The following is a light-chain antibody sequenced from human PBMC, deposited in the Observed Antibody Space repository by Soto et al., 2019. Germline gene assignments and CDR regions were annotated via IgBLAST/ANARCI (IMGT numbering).Light chain of an antibody. V-gene: IGKV1-27*01. CDR1: QGISNY. Sequence: DIQMTQSPSSLYASVGDRVTITCRASQGISNYLAWYQHKPGKVPKLLIYAASTLQSVAPSRFIVSGPGTDFPLTISSVQPEDVATYYFYKYKSAPWKFAPETNVKIK. J-gene: IGKJ1*01. CDR3: YKYKSAPWK. CDR2: AAS.